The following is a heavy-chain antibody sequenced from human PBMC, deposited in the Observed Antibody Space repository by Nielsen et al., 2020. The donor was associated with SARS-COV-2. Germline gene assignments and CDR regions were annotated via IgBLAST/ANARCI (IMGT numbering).Heavy chain of an antibody. V-gene: IGHV3-23*01. J-gene: IGHJ3*02. Sequence: GGSLRLSCAASGFTFSNYAMSWVRQAPGKGLEWVSTISGGSGNTYYADSVKGRFTISRDNSKKTLYLQMNSLRAEDTAAYYCAKDKSDSVAGFDASDIWGQGTMVTVSS. CDR1: GFTFSNYA. CDR2: ISGGSGNT. D-gene: IGHD6-19*01. CDR3: AKDKSDSVAGFDASDI.